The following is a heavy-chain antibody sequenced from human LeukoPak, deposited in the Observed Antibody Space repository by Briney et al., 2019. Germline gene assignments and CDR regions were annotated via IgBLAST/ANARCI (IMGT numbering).Heavy chain of an antibody. Sequence: SSETLSLTCAVYGGSFSGYYWSWIRQPPGKGLEWIGEINHSGSTNYNPSLKSRVTISVDTSKNQFSLKLSSVTAADTAVYYCARAPHRPVAVTASGGWFDPWGQGTLVTVSS. CDR3: ARAPHRPVAVTASGGWFDP. V-gene: IGHV4-34*01. J-gene: IGHJ5*02. CDR2: INHSGST. CDR1: GGSFSGYY. D-gene: IGHD2-21*02.